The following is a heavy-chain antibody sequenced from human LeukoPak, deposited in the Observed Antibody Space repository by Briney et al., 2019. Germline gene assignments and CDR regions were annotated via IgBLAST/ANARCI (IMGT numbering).Heavy chain of an antibody. Sequence: GGSLRPSCAASGFTFSSYSMNWVRQAPGKGLEWVSYISSSSSTIYYADSVKGRFTISRDNARNSLYLQMNSLRAEDTAVYYCASSGGFDYWGQGTLVTVSS. V-gene: IGHV3-48*01. CDR2: ISSSSSTI. CDR1: GFTFSSYS. J-gene: IGHJ4*02. CDR3: ASSGGFDY. D-gene: IGHD2-15*01.